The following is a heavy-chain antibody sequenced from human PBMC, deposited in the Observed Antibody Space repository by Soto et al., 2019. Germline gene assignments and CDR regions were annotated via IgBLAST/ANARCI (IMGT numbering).Heavy chain of an antibody. CDR1: GGSISSGDYY. J-gene: IGHJ5*02. CDR2: IYYSGST. Sequence: SETLSLTCTVSGGSISSGDYYWSWIRQPPGKGLEWIGYIYYSGSTYYNPSLKSRVTISVDTSKSQFSLKLSSVTAADTAVYYCARAREGYSIDLNWFDPWGQGTLVTVSS. D-gene: IGHD4-4*01. CDR3: ARAREGYSIDLNWFDP. V-gene: IGHV4-30-4*01.